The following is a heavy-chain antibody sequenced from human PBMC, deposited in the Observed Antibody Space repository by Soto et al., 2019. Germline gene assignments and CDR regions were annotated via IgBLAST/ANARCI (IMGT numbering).Heavy chain of an antibody. J-gene: IGHJ5*02. Sequence: VGSLRLSCAASGFTFSSYSMNWVRQAPGKGLEWVSYISSSSSTIYYADSVKGRFTISRDNAKNSLYLQMNSLRAEDTAVYYCARDPPEYYDMPHVWFDPWGQGTLVTVYS. CDR3: ARDPPEYYDMPHVWFDP. CDR1: GFTFSSYS. V-gene: IGHV3-48*01. D-gene: IGHD3-9*01. CDR2: ISSSSSTI.